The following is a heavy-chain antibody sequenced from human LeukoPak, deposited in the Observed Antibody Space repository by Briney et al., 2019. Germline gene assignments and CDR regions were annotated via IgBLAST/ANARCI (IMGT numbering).Heavy chain of an antibody. D-gene: IGHD6-6*01. CDR1: GYTFTGYY. CDR2: INPNSGGT. CDR3: ARYIAAHNAFDI. J-gene: IGHJ3*02. Sequence: ASVKVSCKASGYTFTGYYMHWVRQAPGQGLEWMGWINPNSGGTNYAQKFQGRVTMTRDTSISTAYMELSRLRSDDTAVYYCARYIAAHNAFDIWGQGTMVTVSS. V-gene: IGHV1-2*02.